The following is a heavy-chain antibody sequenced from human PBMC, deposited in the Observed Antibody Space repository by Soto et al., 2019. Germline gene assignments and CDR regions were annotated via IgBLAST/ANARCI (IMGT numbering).Heavy chain of an antibody. CDR1: GFTVSSNS. V-gene: IGHV3-53*01. CDR2: IYTDGGT. CDR3: ARDNSMLGAPFHY. Sequence: QPGGSLRLSCAASGFTVSSNSMSWVRQAPGKGLEWVSLIYTDGGTYYGDSVKGRFTISRDTSKNTLSLQMTSLRADDTAVYYCARDNSMLGAPFHYWGQGTLVTVSS. J-gene: IGHJ4*02. D-gene: IGHD3-16*01.